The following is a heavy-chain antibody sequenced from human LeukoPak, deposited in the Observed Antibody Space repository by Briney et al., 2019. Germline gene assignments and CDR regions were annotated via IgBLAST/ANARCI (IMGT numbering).Heavy chain of an antibody. V-gene: IGHV3-30*18. Sequence: GRSLRLSCAASGFTFSSYGMHWVRQAPGKGLEWVAVISYDGSNKYYADSVKGRFTISRDDSKNTLYLQMNSLRAEDTAVYYCAKPPPQRYSSSSYGMDVWGQGTTVTVSS. CDR2: ISYDGSNK. D-gene: IGHD6-13*01. CDR1: GFTFSSYG. CDR3: AKPPPQRYSSSSYGMDV. J-gene: IGHJ6*02.